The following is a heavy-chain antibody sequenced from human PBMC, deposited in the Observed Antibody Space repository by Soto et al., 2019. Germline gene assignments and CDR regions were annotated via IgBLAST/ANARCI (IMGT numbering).Heavy chain of an antibody. Sequence: QVQLVESGGGVVQPGRSLRLSCAASGFIFSTYGMHWVRQAPGKGLEWVAVIWYDGSNKCYADSVRGRFTISRDNSKNTLFLQLNSLRAEDTAVYYCARAVGPFDYWGQGTLVTVSS. CDR3: ARAVGPFDY. V-gene: IGHV3-33*01. CDR1: GFIFSTYG. J-gene: IGHJ4*02. CDR2: IWYDGSNK. D-gene: IGHD1-26*01.